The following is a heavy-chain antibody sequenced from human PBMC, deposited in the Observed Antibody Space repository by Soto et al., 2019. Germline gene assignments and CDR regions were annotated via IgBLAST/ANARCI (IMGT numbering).Heavy chain of an antibody. J-gene: IGHJ5*02. Sequence: SETLSLTCAVYGGSFSGYYWSWIRQPPGKGLEWIGEINHSGSTNYNPSLKSRVTISVDTSKNRFSLKLSSVTAADTAVYYCASSLGYCRGGSCYGGRHWFHPWGQGTRVTVAS. CDR2: INHSGST. CDR3: ASSLGYCRGGSCYGGRHWFHP. V-gene: IGHV4-34*01. CDR1: GGSFSGYY. D-gene: IGHD2-15*01.